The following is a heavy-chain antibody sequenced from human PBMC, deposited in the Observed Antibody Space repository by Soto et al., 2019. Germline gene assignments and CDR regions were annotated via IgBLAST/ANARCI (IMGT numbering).Heavy chain of an antibody. D-gene: IGHD1-26*01. J-gene: IGHJ4*02. Sequence: QVQLQESGPGLVKPSATLSLTCTVSGGSVSNSYWGWIRQPPGKGLEWVAYVYYSGSTDYNPSLGSRVTIAVDESKNQFSLKMTSVTGADTAVYYCARGRSHEWELLVQYFDYWGQGTLVTVSS. CDR1: GGSVSNSY. CDR2: VYYSGST. V-gene: IGHV4-59*02. CDR3: ARGRSHEWELLVQYFDY.